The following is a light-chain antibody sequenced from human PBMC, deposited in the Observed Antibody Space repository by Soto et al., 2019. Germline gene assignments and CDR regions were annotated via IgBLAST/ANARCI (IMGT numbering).Light chain of an antibody. CDR1: QSISSW. V-gene: IGKV1-5*03. CDR2: RAS. J-gene: IGKJ1*01. CDR3: QQYNTYPWT. Sequence: DIQMTQSPSTLSASVGDRVTITCRASQSISSWLAWYQQKPGKAPKFLIYRASILESGVPSRFSGTGSGTEFTLTISSLQPDDFATYHCQQYNTYPWTFGQGTKVEIK.